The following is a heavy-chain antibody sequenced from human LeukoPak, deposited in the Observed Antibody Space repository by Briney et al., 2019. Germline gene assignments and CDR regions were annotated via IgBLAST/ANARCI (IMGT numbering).Heavy chain of an antibody. Sequence: SETLSLTCTVSGGSIGSYYWSWIRQPPGKGLEWIGYIYYSGSTNYNPSLKSRVTISVDTSKNQFSLKLSSVTAADTAVYYCARNVGERSSYAFDIWGQGTMVTVSS. CDR2: IYYSGST. CDR3: ARNVGERSSYAFDI. V-gene: IGHV4-59*08. J-gene: IGHJ3*02. D-gene: IGHD6-13*01. CDR1: GGSIGSYY.